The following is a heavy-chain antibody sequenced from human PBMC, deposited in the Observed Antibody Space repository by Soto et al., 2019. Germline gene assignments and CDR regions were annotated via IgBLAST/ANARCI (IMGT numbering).Heavy chain of an antibody. CDR3: LTDY. CDR2: ISSDGVTT. D-gene: IGHD1-26*01. V-gene: IGHV3-64*02. CDR1: AFTFSTYA. Sequence: GGSLRLSCAASAFTFSTYAMHWVRQAPEKRLEYVSVISSDGVTTYYADSVKGRLTISRDNSKNTLSLQMGSLRAEDMAVYYLLTDYWGQGTLVTVSS. J-gene: IGHJ4*02.